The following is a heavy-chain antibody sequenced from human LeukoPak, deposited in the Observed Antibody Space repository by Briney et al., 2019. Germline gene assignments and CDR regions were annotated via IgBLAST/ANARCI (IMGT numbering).Heavy chain of an antibody. CDR1: GFTFSSAW. Sequence: GGSLRLSCAASGFTFSSAWMSWVRQAPGKGLEWVAFIRYDGSNKYYADSVKGRFTISRDNSKNTLYLEMNSLRAEDTAVYYCANRPTVAVAGMGKAFDIWGQGTMVTVSS. CDR2: IRYDGSNK. J-gene: IGHJ3*02. V-gene: IGHV3-30*02. CDR3: ANRPTVAVAGMGKAFDI. D-gene: IGHD6-19*01.